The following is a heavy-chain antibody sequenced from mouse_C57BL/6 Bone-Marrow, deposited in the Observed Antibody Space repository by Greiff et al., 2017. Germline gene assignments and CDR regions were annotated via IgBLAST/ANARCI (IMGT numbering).Heavy chain of an antibody. CDR1: GFTFSDYY. J-gene: IGHJ4*01. V-gene: IGHV5-16*01. CDR2: INYDGSST. D-gene: IGHD2-1*01. CDR3: ARDSGGNYDAMDY. Sequence: EVMLVESEGGLVQPGSSMKLSCTASGFTFSDYYMAWVRQVPEKGLEWVANINYDGSSTYYLDSLKSRFIISRDNAKNILYLQMSSLKSEDTATYYCARDSGGNYDAMDYWGQGTSVTVSS.